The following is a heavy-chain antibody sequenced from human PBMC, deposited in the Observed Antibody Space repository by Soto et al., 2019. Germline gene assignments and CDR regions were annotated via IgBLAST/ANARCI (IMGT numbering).Heavy chain of an antibody. D-gene: IGHD3-3*01. CDR3: ARDAIFGVVNRGAFDI. J-gene: IGHJ3*02. CDR2: IWYDGSNK. V-gene: IGHV3-33*08. CDR1: GFTFSNYS. Sequence: GGSLRLSCAASGFTFSNYSMNWVRQAPGKGLEWVAVIWYDGSNKYYADSVKGRFTISRDNSKNTLYLQMNSLRAEDTAVYYCARDAIFGVVNRGAFDIWGQGTMVTVSS.